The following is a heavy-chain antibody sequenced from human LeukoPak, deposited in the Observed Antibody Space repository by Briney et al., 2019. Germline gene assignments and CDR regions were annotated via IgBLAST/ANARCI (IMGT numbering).Heavy chain of an antibody. J-gene: IGHJ4*02. D-gene: IGHD3-16*01. CDR2: IYSGGST. Sequence: GGSLRLSCAASGFTVSSNYMSWVRQAPGKGLEWVSVIYSGGSTYYADSVKGRFTISRDNSKNTLYLQMNSLRAEDTAVYYCAKDLGGGDTRYFDYWGQGTLVTVSS. V-gene: IGHV3-53*01. CDR3: AKDLGGGDTRYFDY. CDR1: GFTVSSNY.